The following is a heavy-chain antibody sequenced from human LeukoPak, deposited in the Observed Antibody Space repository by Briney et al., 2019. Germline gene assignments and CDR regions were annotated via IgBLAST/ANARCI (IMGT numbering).Heavy chain of an antibody. CDR1: GFSFSGYA. CDR3: AKDISGYYRPFDY. J-gene: IGHJ4*02. D-gene: IGHD3-22*01. V-gene: IGHV3-23*01. Sequence: GGSLRLSCAAAGFSFSGYAMSWVRQAPGKGLEWDSSISGSGSHTYHADSVKGRFTISRDNSKNTLYLQMNSLRAEDTAVYYCAKDISGYYRPFDYWGQGTLVSVSS. CDR2: ISGSGSHT.